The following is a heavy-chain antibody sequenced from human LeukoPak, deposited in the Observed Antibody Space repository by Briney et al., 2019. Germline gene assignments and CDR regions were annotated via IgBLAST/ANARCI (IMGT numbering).Heavy chain of an antibody. CDR2: IYTTGST. V-gene: IGHV4-61*02. D-gene: IGHD5-12*01. CDR1: GGSISSGSYF. Sequence: SETLSLTCTVSGGSISSGSYFWSWIRQPAGKGLEWIGRIYTTGSTNYNPSLKSRVTISFDTSKNQFSLKLSSVSAADTAVYYCARVVGGYSGYAIGSNYMDVWGKGTMVTVSS. J-gene: IGHJ6*03. CDR3: ARVVGGYSGYAIGSNYMDV.